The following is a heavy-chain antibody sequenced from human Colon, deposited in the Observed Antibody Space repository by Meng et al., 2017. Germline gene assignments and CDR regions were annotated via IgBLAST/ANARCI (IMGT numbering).Heavy chain of an antibody. V-gene: IGHV4-61*02. CDR1: GVSVSSGSYY. Sequence: SETLSLTCTVSGVSVSSGSYYWSWIRQSAGKGLEWIGRIYTRGDTNYNPSLESRVSISVDASKNQFSLNLTSVTAADTAVYYCARSFMLNPFNVWGLGTMVTVSS. J-gene: IGHJ3*01. CDR2: IYTRGDT. D-gene: IGHD3-16*01. CDR3: ARSFMLNPFNV.